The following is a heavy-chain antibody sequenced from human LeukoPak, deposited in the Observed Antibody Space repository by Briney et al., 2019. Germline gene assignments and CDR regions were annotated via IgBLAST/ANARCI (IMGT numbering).Heavy chain of an antibody. CDR3: ARELTIFGGLGY. V-gene: IGHV1-2*02. CDR2: INPNNCGT. D-gene: IGHD3-3*01. CDR1: GYTFTGYY. J-gene: IGHJ4*02. Sequence: AAVKVSCKSSGYTFTGYYMHWVRQAPGQGLEWMGLINPNNCGTNYSQKFQGRVTMTRDTSISTAYLELSRPRSDDTAVYYCARELTIFGGLGYWGQGTLVTVS.